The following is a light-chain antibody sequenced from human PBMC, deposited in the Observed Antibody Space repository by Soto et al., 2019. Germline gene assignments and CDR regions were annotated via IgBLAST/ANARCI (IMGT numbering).Light chain of an antibody. CDR3: SSYTTSTTPYV. CDR1: SSDFGGYNY. V-gene: IGLV2-14*01. CDR2: EVT. Sequence: QSALTQPASVSGSPGQSITISCTGASSDFGGYNYVSWYQQHPGKAPKLLIYEVTNRPSGVSNRFSGSKSGNTASLTISGLRAEDEADYYCSSYTTSTTPYVFGTGTKVTVL. J-gene: IGLJ1*01.